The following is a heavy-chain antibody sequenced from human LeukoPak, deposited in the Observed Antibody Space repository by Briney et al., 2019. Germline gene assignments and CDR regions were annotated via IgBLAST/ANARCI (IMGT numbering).Heavy chain of an antibody. Sequence: ASVKVTCKASGYSFTSYGISWVRQAPGQGLEWMGRISVHTGNTNYAQKLQGRVTMTTDTSTSTAYMELRSLRSDDTVVYYCARVRSDYGDFGNYWGQGTLVTVSS. V-gene: IGHV1-18*04. D-gene: IGHD4-17*01. J-gene: IGHJ4*02. CDR2: ISVHTGNT. CDR1: GYSFTSYG. CDR3: ARVRSDYGDFGNY.